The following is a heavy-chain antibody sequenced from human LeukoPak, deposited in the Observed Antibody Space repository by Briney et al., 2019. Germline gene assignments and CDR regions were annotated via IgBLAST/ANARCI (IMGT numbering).Heavy chain of an antibody. J-gene: IGHJ4*02. CDR2: IKQDGSQN. D-gene: IGHD3-10*01. CDR1: GFTFSSYW. CDR3: ARDIGGVLDY. Sequence: GGSLRLSCAASGFTFSSYWMSWVRQAPGKGLEWVTNIKQDGSQNNYVGSVKGRFTISRDNAKNSLYLQMNSLRADDTAVYYCARDIGGVLDYWGQGTLVTVSS. V-gene: IGHV3-7*05.